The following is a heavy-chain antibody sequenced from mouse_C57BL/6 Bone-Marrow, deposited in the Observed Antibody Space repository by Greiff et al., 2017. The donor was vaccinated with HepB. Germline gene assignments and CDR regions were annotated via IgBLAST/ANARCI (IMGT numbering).Heavy chain of an antibody. CDR2: SRNKANDYTT. Sequence: EVKLVESGGGLVQSGRSLRLSCATSGFTFSDFYMEWVRQAPGKGLEWIAASRNKANDYTTEYSASVKGLFIVSRDTSQSILYLQMNALRAEDTAIYYCARDGNYWYFDVWGTGTTVTVSS. J-gene: IGHJ1*03. CDR3: ARDGNYWYFDV. CDR1: GFTFSDFY. V-gene: IGHV7-1*01.